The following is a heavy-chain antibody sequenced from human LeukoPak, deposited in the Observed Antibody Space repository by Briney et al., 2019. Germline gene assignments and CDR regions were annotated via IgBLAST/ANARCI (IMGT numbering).Heavy chain of an antibody. CDR3: ARGHHYFVSGSYYNF. J-gene: IGHJ4*02. CDR1: GYTITGYY. V-gene: IGHV1-2*02. CDR2: INPNSGGT. Sequence: ASVKVSCKASGYTITGYYIFWVRQAPGQGLEWMGWINPNSGGTNYAQKFQGRVTMTRDTSISTAYMELSRLRSDDTAVFYCARGHHYFVSGSYYNFWGQGTLVTVSS. D-gene: IGHD3-10*01.